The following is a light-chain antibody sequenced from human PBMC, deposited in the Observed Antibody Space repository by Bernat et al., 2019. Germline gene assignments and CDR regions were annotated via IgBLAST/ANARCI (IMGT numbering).Light chain of an antibody. CDR2: EVS. Sequence: QSALTQPASVSGSPGQSITISCTGTSSDVGSYNPVSWYQQHPGKAPKLIIYEVSKRPSGVSNRFSGSKSGNTASLTISGLQAEEEADYYCCSYAGSSTWVFGGGTKLTVL. CDR3: CSYAGSSTWV. J-gene: IGLJ3*02. CDR1: SSDVGSYNP. V-gene: IGLV2-23*02.